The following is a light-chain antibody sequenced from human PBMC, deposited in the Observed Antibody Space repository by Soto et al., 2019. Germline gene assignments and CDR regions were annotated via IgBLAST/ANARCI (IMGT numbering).Light chain of an antibody. V-gene: IGKV1-9*01. CDR2: AAS. Sequence: DIQLTQSPSFLSASVGDRVTITCRASQGISSYLAWYQQKPGKAPKLLIYAASTLQSGVPSSFSGSGSGTEFTLTISSLQPEDFATYSCQQLNSYRFTFGPGTKVDIK. J-gene: IGKJ3*01. CDR1: QGISSY. CDR3: QQLNSYRFT.